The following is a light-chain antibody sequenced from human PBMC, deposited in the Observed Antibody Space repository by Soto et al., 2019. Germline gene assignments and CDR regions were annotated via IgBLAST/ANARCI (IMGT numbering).Light chain of an antibody. CDR3: QQYNRG. V-gene: IGKV1-5*03. J-gene: IGKJ1*01. CDR2: KAS. Sequence: DIQMTQSPPTLSANVGDRVTITCRASQSISTWLAWYQQKAGKAPRLLIYKASTLENGVPSRFSGSGSGTEFSLPISSLQPDDFATYYCQQYNRGFGQGTKVEVK. CDR1: QSISTW.